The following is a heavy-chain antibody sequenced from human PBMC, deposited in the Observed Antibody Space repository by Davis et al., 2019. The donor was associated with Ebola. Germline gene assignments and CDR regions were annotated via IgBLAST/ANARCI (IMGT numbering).Heavy chain of an antibody. J-gene: IGHJ4*02. CDR2: ISAYNGNT. CDR1: GGTFSSYT. V-gene: IGHV1-18*01. D-gene: IGHD3-22*01. Sequence: ASVKVSCKAFGGTFSSYTISWVRQAPGQGLEWMGWISAYNGNTNYAQNLQGRVTMTTDTSTSTAYMELRSLRSDDTAVYYCARVSLIVDVMIDYWGQGTLVTVSS. CDR3: ARVSLIVDVMIDY.